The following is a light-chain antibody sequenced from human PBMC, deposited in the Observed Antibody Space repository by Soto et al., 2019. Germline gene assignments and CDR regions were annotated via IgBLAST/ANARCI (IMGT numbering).Light chain of an antibody. CDR2: GAS. Sequence: IQMTQSPSSLSASVGDRVTITCRASQGIRNDLGWYQQKPGKAPKFLIYGASSLRNGVPSRFSGSGSVTYFTLTISNLQPEDFATYYCQQGNSFPLTFGGGTKVDIK. J-gene: IGKJ4*01. CDR3: QQGNSFPLT. CDR1: QGIRND. V-gene: IGKV1-17*02.